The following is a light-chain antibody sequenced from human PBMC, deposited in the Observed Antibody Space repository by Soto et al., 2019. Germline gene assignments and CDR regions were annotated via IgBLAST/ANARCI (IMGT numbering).Light chain of an antibody. CDR2: EGS. CDR3: CSSAGTSIV. V-gene: IGLV2-23*01. CDR1: GSYVGTYNL. Sequence: QSALTQPASVSGSPGQSITISCTGTGSYVGTYNLVSWYQQHPGKAPKLMIYEGSKRPSWVSDRFSGSKSDNTASLTISGLQAEDEADYYCCSSAGTSIVFRGGTKLTVL. J-gene: IGLJ2*01.